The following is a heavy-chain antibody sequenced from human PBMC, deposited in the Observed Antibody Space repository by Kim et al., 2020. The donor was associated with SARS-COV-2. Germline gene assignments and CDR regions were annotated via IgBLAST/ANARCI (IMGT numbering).Heavy chain of an antibody. V-gene: IGHV3-15*01. CDR3: TTDIMPYYGMDV. J-gene: IGHJ6*02. D-gene: IGHD3-16*01. Sequence: DYAAPVKGRFTISRDDQKNTLYPQMNILKTEDTAVYYCTTDIMPYYGMDVWGQGTTVTVSS.